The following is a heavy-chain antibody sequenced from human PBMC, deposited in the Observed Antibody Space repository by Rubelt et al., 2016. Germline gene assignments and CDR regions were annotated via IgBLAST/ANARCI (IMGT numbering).Heavy chain of an antibody. CDR1: GLTVSSNY. D-gene: IGHD4-17*01. J-gene: IGHJ6*02. CDR2: IYSTGST. CDR3: AMTTVNYYYHGMDV. Sequence: EVQPVESGGGLVQPGGSLRLSCAASGLTVSSNYMSWIRQAPGKGLEWVSSIYSTGSTYYVDSVKGRFTMSRDNSQKTLYLQKNSLRAEDTALYYCAMTTVNYYYHGMDVWGQGTTVTVSS. V-gene: IGHV3-66*02.